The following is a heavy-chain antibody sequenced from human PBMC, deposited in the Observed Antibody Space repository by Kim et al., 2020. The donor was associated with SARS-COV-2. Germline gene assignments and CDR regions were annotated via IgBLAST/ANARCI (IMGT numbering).Heavy chain of an antibody. D-gene: IGHD3-22*01. CDR3: VRGLKGIALIVVVRPYYY. J-gene: IGHJ6*01. V-gene: IGHV4-34*01. Sequence: SETLSLTCAVYGGSFSGYYWSWIRQPPGKGLEWIGEINHSGSTNYNPSLKSRVTISVDTSKNQFSLKLSSVTAADTAVYYCVRGLKGIALIVVVRPYYY. CDR1: GGSFSGYY. CDR2: INHSGST.